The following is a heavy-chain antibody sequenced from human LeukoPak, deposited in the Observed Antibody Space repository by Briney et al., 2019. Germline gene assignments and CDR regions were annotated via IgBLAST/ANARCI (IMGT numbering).Heavy chain of an antibody. CDR2: IRYDGCNK. CDR1: GFTFSSYG. J-gene: IGHJ4*02. V-gene: IGHV3-30*02. Sequence: PGGSLRLSCTASGFTFSSYGMHWVRQAPGKGLEWVAFIRYDGCNKYYADSVKGRFTISRDNSKNTLYLQMNSLRAEDTAVYYCAKGRVRYFDWLSFDYWGQGTLVTVSS. D-gene: IGHD3-9*01. CDR3: AKGRVRYFDWLSFDY.